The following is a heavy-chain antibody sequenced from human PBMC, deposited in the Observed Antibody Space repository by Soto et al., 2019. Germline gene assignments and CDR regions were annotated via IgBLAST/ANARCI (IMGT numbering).Heavy chain of an antibody. J-gene: IGHJ4*02. V-gene: IGHV4-59*01. CDR3: AVRSMAVVSDS. CDR1: GDSISSYY. Sequence: QVQLQESGPGLVKPSETLSLTCAVSGDSISSYYCMWIRQPPGKGLESIGYLYNGRSANYNHSLSSRVTLSVDTATNRFSRTLCCITAAVTAACYCAVRSMAVVSDSWGQGTLVTVAS. CDR2: LYNGRSA. D-gene: IGHD3-22*01.